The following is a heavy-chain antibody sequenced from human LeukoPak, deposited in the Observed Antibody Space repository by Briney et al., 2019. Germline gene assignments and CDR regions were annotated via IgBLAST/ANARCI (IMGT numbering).Heavy chain of an antibody. CDR2: IYASGST. D-gene: IGHD6-6*01. J-gene: IGHJ4*02. Sequence: SETLSLTCTVPGGSISSYYWSWIRQPAGKGLGWIGRIYASGSTNYNPSLKSRVTMSVDTSKNQFSLKLNSVTAADTAVFYCASEKFDSSSFLDYWGQGTLVTASS. CDR1: GGSISSYY. CDR3: ASEKFDSSSFLDY. V-gene: IGHV4-4*07.